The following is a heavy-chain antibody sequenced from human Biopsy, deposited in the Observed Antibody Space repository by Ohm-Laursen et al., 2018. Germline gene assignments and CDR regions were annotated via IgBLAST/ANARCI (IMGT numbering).Heavy chain of an antibody. J-gene: IGHJ2*01. CDR3: ARDRGYYSDRTVPGYFDL. CDR1: GDSISTYY. D-gene: IGHD3-22*01. V-gene: IGHV4-59*01. CDR2: IYYTGNT. Sequence: GTLSLTWTVSGDSISTYYWSWIRQPPGKGLQWIGYIYYTGNTDYNPSLQSRVTISVDTSKNHFSLRLRSTTPADTAMYYCARDRGYYSDRTVPGYFDLWGRGTLVTVSS.